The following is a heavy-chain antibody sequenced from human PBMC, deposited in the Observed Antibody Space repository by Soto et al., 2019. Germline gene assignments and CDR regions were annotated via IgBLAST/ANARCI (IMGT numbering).Heavy chain of an antibody. D-gene: IGHD6-19*01. CDR2: IWYDGSNA. CDR1: GFTFSIFG. Sequence: QVQLVESGGGVVQPGRSLRLSCAASGFTFSIFGMHWVRQAPGKGLEWAAIIWYDGSNAYYADSVRGRFTISRDNSTNAGYLQMNSLRAEDTAVYYCARDKGSSPVVPGISQEGYFGSWGEGTLVPVSS. J-gene: IGHJ4*02. CDR3: ARDKGSSPVVPGISQEGYFGS. V-gene: IGHV3-33*01.